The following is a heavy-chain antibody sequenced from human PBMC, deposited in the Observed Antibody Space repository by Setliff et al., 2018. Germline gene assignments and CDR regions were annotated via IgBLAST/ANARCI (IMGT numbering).Heavy chain of an antibody. D-gene: IGHD3-9*01. CDR2: IFYSGDT. J-gene: IGHJ4*02. CDR3: ARAPRYFEPTGSYFDY. Sequence: KASETLSLTCTVSGGSVRSHYWSWIRHSPGKGLEWIGFIFYSGDTKSNPSLKSRVTMSVDTSKNQFSLQLSSVTAADTAVYYCARAPRYFEPTGSYFDYWGQGTLVTVSS. V-gene: IGHV4-59*02. CDR1: GGSVRSHY.